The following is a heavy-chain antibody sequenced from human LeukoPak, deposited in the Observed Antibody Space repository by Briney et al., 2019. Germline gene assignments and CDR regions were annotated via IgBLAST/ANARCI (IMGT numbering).Heavy chain of an antibody. CDR1: GGSITNGGYY. CDR3: ARERLGGSYYRPVDY. J-gene: IGHJ4*02. D-gene: IGHD1-26*01. V-gene: IGHV4-61*02. CDR2: IYTTGNT. Sequence: KPSETLSLTCTVSGGSITNGGYYWSWIRQPAGTGLEWIGRIYTTGNTNYNPSLKSRVTISLDTSKNQFSLKLSSVSAEDTALYYCARERLGGSYYRPVDYWGQGTLVTVSS.